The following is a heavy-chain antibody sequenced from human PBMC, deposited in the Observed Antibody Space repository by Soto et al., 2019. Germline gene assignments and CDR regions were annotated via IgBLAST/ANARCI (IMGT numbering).Heavy chain of an antibody. CDR1: GGSIDNSHSF. Sequence: LSLTCDVSGGSIDNSHSFWGWIRQPPGKGLEFIGSVYYSGSTYYNPSLKSRVTISVDTSKNQFSLKLSSVTAADTAVYYCARLAVAGANYFDYWGQGTLVTVSS. D-gene: IGHD6-19*01. CDR3: ARLAVAGANYFDY. J-gene: IGHJ4*02. CDR2: VYYSGST. V-gene: IGHV4-39*01.